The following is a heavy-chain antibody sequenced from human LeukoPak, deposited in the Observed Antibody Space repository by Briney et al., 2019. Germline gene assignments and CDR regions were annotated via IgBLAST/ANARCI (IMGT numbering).Heavy chain of an antibody. D-gene: IGHD1-7*01. J-gene: IGHJ4*02. CDR1: GVSFSDPW. V-gene: IGHV3-15*01. Sequence: GGSLRLSCAASGVSFSDPWMSWVRQAPGKGVEGVGRIKSKTDYETTDYAAPVIVRFTISRDDSKNIVFLQMSVLKTEDTAVYYCTADATSNWNYGDYWGQGVLVTVSS. CDR2: IKSKTDYETT. CDR3: TADATSNWNYGDY.